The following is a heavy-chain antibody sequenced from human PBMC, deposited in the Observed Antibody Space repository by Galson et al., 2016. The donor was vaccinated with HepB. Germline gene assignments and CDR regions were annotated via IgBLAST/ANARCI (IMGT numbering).Heavy chain of an antibody. CDR3: AKDRTVVVIAIYYFDY. V-gene: IGHV3-23*01. Sequence: SLRLSCAASGFSFSSYAMSWVRQAPGKGLEWVSAISGSGGSTYYADSVKGRFTISRDNSKNTLYLQMNSLRAEDTAVYYCAKDRTVVVIAIYYFDYWGQGTLVTVSS. CDR1: GFSFSSYA. CDR2: ISGSGGST. J-gene: IGHJ4*02. D-gene: IGHD2-21*01.